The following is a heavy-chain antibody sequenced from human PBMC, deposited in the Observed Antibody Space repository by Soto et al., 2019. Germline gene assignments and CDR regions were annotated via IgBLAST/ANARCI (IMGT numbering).Heavy chain of an antibody. CDR3: ARDHYDSSGYYGYFDL. D-gene: IGHD3-22*01. J-gene: IGHJ2*01. V-gene: IGHV4-30-2*01. CDR1: GGSISSGGYS. Sequence: QLQLQESGSGLVKPSQTLSLTCAVSGGSISSGGYSWSWIRQPPGKGLEWIGYIYHSGSTYYNPSLKSRVTISVDRSKNQFSLKLSSVTAADTAVYYCARDHYDSSGYYGYFDLWGRGTLVTVSS. CDR2: IYHSGST.